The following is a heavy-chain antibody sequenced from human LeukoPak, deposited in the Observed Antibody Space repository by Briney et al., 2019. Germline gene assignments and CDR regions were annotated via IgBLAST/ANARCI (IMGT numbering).Heavy chain of an antibody. D-gene: IGHD1-26*01. J-gene: IGHJ4*02. Sequence: SETLSLTCTVSGGSISSYYWSWIRQPPGKGLEWIGSIYHSGSTYYNPSLKSRVTISVDTSKNQFSLKLSSVTAADTAVYYCARDQSGTIGWGQGTLVTVSS. CDR3: ARDQSGTIG. V-gene: IGHV4-38-2*02. CDR1: GGSISSYY. CDR2: IYHSGST.